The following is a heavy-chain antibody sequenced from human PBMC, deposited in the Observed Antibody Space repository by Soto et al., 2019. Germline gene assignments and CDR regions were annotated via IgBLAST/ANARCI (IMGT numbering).Heavy chain of an antibody. V-gene: IGHV4-31*03. CDR1: GGSISSGGYY. CDR3: ARAPGDYFDY. Sequence: SSETLSLTCTVSGGSISSGGYYWSWIRQHPEKGLEWIGYIFYSGSTYYNPSLKSRVTISVDTSKNQFSLKLSSVTAADTAVYYCARAPGDYFDYRGQRTPVTVSS. J-gene: IGHJ4*02. CDR2: IFYSGST.